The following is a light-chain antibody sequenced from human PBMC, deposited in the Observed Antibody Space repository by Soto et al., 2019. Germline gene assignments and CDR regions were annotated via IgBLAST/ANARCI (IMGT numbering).Light chain of an antibody. CDR2: AAS. Sequence: AIRMTQSPSSLSASTGDRVTITCRASQGISSYLSWYQQKPGKAPKLLIYAASTLESGVPSRFSGSGSGTDFTLTISCLQSEDFATYYGQQYYSYPTFGQRTKLEIK. CDR3: QQYYSYPT. V-gene: IGKV1-8*01. CDR1: QGISSY. J-gene: IGKJ2*01.